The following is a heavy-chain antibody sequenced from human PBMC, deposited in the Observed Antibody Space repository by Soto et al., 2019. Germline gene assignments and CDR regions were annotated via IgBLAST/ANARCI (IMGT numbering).Heavy chain of an antibody. CDR2: ISNTGTNS. Sequence: QAQLVESGGGVVKPGGSLRLSCVGSRFTFSDYYMSWFRQAPGKGLEWISYISNTGTNSYYADSVKGRFTISRSNAKNSLSLQKNRPTVEDAGVYYCARWVPGGNEPPYGMTVWGEGTTATATS. CDR1: RFTFSDYY. J-gene: IGHJ6*04. D-gene: IGHD5-12*01. CDR3: ARWVPGGNEPPYGMTV. V-gene: IGHV3-11*01.